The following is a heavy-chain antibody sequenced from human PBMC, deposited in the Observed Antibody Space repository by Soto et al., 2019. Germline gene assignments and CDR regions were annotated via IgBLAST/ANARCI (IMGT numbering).Heavy chain of an antibody. D-gene: IGHD2-15*01. J-gene: IGHJ2*01. CDR1: AASISSYY. Sequence: QVQLQESGPGLVRPSETLSLTCTVSAASISSYYWTWIRQPPGKGLEWIGHMYNSEDTKYNPSLKSRVTMSVDTSKNPFSLKLRSVTAADTAIYYCVRHATDRHGNAEDWYFDLWGRGTLVTFSS. CDR2: MYNSEDT. V-gene: IGHV4-59*08. CDR3: VRHATDRHGNAEDWYFDL.